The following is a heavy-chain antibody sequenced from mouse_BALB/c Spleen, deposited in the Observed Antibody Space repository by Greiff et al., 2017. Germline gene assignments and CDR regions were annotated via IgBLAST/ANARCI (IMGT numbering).Heavy chain of an antibody. CDR1: GFTFSDYY. V-gene: IGHV5-4*02. J-gene: IGHJ4*01. CDR2: ISDGGSYT. Sequence: EVKLVESGGGLVKPGGSLKLSCAASGFTFSDYYMYWVRQTPEKRLEWVATISDGGSYTYYPDSVKGRFTISRDNAKNNLYLQMSSLKSEDTAMYYCAREDDDAMDYWGQGTSVTVSS. CDR3: AREDDDAMDY. D-gene: IGHD2-12*01.